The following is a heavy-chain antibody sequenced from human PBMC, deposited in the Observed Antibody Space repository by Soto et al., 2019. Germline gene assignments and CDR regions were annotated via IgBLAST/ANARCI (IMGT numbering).Heavy chain of an antibody. CDR3: AKDRDSSWFPDY. Sequence: GSLRLSCAASGFTFSSYAMSWVRQAPGKGLEWVSTISESGGNTYYADSVKGRLTISRDNSKNTLYLQMDGLRGEDTAVYYCAKDRDSSWFPDYWGQGTLVTV. D-gene: IGHD6-13*01. CDR2: ISESGGNT. CDR1: GFTFSSYA. J-gene: IGHJ4*02. V-gene: IGHV3-23*01.